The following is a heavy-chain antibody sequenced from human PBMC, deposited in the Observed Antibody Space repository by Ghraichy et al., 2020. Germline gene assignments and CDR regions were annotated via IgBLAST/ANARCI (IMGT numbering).Heavy chain of an antibody. CDR3: ARGRAYDYGGNSGDFDY. CDR2: INHSGST. J-gene: IGHJ4*02. Sequence: SQTLSLTCAVYGGSFSGYYWSWIRQPPGKGLEWIGEINHSGSTNYNPSLKSRVTISVDTSKNQFSLKLSSVTAADTAVYYCARGRAYDYGGNSGDFDYWGQGTLVTVSS. D-gene: IGHD4-23*01. CDR1: GGSFSGYY. V-gene: IGHV4-34*01.